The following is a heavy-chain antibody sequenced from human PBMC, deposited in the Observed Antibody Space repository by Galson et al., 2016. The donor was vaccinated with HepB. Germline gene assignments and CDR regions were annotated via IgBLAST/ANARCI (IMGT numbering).Heavy chain of an antibody. D-gene: IGHD3-22*01. J-gene: IGHJ4*02. CDR3: VRGHSTAFYYDGSGYSSGDN. Sequence: SLRLSCAASGFTFSSYGMHWVRQAPGKGLEWVAVIWYDGGNKYYADSVKGRFTISRDNSKNTLYLKMNSLRTEDTAVYYCVRGHSTAFYYDGSGYSSGDNWGQGTLVTVSS. CDR2: IWYDGGNK. CDR1: GFTFSSYG. V-gene: IGHV3-33*01.